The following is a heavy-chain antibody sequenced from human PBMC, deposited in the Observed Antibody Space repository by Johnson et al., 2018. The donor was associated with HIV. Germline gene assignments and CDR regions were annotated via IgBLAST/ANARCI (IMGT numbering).Heavy chain of an antibody. D-gene: IGHD5-18*01. CDR3: AKGGGQLWFYIAFDI. CDR2: IRYDGSNK. Sequence: QVQLVESGGGVVQPGRSLRLSCAASGFTFSSYWMSWVRQAPGQGLEWVAFIRYDGSNKYYADSVKGRFTISRDNSKNTLYLQMNSLRAEDTAVYYCAKGGGQLWFYIAFDIWGQGTMVTVSS. J-gene: IGHJ3*02. CDR1: GFTFSSYW. V-gene: IGHV3-30*02.